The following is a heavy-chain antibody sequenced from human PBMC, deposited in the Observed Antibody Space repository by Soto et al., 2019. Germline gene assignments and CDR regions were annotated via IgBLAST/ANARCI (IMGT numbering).Heavy chain of an antibody. CDR3: ARVPSP. V-gene: IGHV4-30-4*01. J-gene: IGHJ5*02. CDR1: GGPISSGDYY. Sequence: TLSLTCNVSGGPISSGDYYWSWIRQPPGKGLEWIGYIYFSESTSYNPSLKSRVTISGDKSKNQFSLRLTSVTAADTAVYYCARVPSPWGQGTLVTVSS. CDR2: IYFSEST.